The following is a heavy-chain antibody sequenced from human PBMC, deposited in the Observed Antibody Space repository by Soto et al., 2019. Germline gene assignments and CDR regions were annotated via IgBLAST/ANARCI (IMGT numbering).Heavy chain of an antibody. V-gene: IGHV4-30-2*01. J-gene: IGHJ4*02. CDR2: IYHSGIT. D-gene: IGHD2-15*01. CDR1: GGSISSGGYS. CDR3: ARSRSTYCSGGSCYPFDY. Sequence: PSEALSLTCAVSGGSISSGGYSWSWIRQPPGKGLEWIGYIYHSGITHYNPSLKSRVTISVDRSKNQFSLKLSSVTAADTAVYYCARSRSTYCSGGSCYPFDYWGQGTLVTVSS.